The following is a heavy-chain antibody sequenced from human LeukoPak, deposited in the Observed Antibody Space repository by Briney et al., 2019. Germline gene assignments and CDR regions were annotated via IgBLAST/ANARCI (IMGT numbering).Heavy chain of an antibody. V-gene: IGHV3-21*01. CDR1: GFTFSSYS. D-gene: IGHD6-13*01. CDR3: ARRVYSSSSFDY. J-gene: IGHJ4*02. Sequence: KSGGSLRLSGAASGFTFSSYSMNWVRQAPGKGLEWVSSISSSSSYIYYADSVKGRFTISRDNAKNSLYLQMNSLRAEDTAVYYCARRVYSSSSFDYWGQGTLVTVSS. CDR2: ISSSSSYI.